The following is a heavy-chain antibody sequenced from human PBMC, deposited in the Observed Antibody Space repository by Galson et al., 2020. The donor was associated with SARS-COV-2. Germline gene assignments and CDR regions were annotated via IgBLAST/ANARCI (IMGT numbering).Heavy chain of an antibody. J-gene: IGHJ5*02. CDR1: GFTFSSYS. D-gene: IGHD3-10*01. CDR3: ARGTGTHNWFDP. Sequence: GESLKISCAASGFTFSSYSMNWVRQAPGKGLEWVSSISSSSSYIYYADSVKGRFTISRDNAKNSLYLQMNSLRAEDTAVYYCARGTGTHNWFDPWGQGTLVTVSS. CDR2: ISSSSSYI. V-gene: IGHV3-21*01.